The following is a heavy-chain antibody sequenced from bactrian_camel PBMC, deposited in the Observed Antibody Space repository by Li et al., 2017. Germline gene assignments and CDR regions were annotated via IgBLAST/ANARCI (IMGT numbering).Heavy chain of an antibody. Sequence: VQLVESGGGSVQVGGSLRLSCVVSGSTYGGYSLGWFRQAPGKGLEWVSAINSGGATNYGDSVKGRFTISRDNAKNMLYLQMNSLKPGDTAVYYCVRKVGGSWYDWGQGTQVTVS. CDR3: VRKVGGSWYD. CDR2: INSGGAT. V-gene: IGHV3S42*01. J-gene: IGHJ4*01. CDR1: GSTYGGYS. D-gene: IGHD6*01.